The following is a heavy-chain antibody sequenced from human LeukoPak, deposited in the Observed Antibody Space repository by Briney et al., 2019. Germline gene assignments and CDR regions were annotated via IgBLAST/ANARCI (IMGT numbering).Heavy chain of an antibody. V-gene: IGHV3-21*01. D-gene: IGHD6-13*01. Sequence: GGSLRLSCAASGFTFSSYGVSWVRQAPGKGLEWVSSIRGRGNSTKYAHAEKGRDNIPIHNDKNSLYVQMNSIRAEDMAVYYCERATRIVGYTSRELGHWSFDLWGRGTLVTVSS. CDR2: IRGRGNST. J-gene: IGHJ2*01. CDR1: GFTFSSYG. CDR3: ERATRIVGYTSRELGHWSFDL.